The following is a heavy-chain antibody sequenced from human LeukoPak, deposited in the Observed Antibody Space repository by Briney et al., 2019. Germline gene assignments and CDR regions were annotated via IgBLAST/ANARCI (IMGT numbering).Heavy chain of an antibody. CDR3: ARVKRGGGSYYYYMDV. Sequence: SETLSLTCTVSGGSISSYYWSWIRQPPGKGLEWIGYIYYSGSTNYNPSLKSRVTISVDRSKNQFSLKLSSVTAADTAVYYCARVKRGGGSYYYYMDVWGKGTTVTVSS. CDR1: GGSISSYY. D-gene: IGHD2-15*01. J-gene: IGHJ6*03. CDR2: IYYSGST. V-gene: IGHV4-59*12.